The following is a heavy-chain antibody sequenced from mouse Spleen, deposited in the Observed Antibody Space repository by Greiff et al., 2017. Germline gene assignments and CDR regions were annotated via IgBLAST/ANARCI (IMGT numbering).Heavy chain of an antibody. V-gene: IGHV5-9-3*01. CDR3: ARPDGTGFAY. J-gene: IGHJ3*01. CDR1: GFTFSSYA. CDR2: ISSGGSYT. D-gene: IGHD2-1*01. Sequence: VQLQQSGGGLVKPGGSLKLSCAASGFTFSSYAMSWVRQTPEKRLEWVATISSGGSYTYYPDSVKGRFTISRDNAKNTLYLQMSSLRSEDTAMYYCARPDGTGFAYWGQGTLVTVSA.